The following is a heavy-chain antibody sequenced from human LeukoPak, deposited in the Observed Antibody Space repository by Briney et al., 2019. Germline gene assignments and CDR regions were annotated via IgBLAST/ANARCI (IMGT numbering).Heavy chain of an antibody. D-gene: IGHD3-3*01. Sequence: AGGSLRLSCAASGFTFSSYAMHWVRQAPGKGLEWVAVISYDGSNKYYADSVKGRFTISRDNSKNTLYLQMNSLRAEDTAVYYCARGGVDVLRFLEWLLGFDYWGQGTLVTVSS. CDR2: ISYDGSNK. CDR3: ARGGVDVLRFLEWLLGFDY. J-gene: IGHJ4*02. CDR1: GFTFSSYA. V-gene: IGHV3-30-3*01.